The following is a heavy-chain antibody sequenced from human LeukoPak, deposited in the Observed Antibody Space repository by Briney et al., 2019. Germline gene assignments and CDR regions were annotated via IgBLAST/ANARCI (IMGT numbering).Heavy chain of an antibody. CDR1: GFTYKSHA. V-gene: IGHV3-23*01. CDR2: ISANGATT. CDR3: AKDKGFSYYYLDY. Sequence: GGSLRLSCVASGFTYKSHAMSWVRQAPGKGLEWVSGISANGATTYYTDSVRGRFTISRDNSKNTVYLQMSSLSAEDTAIYYCAKDKGFSYYYLDYWGQGILVTVSS. D-gene: IGHD5-18*01. J-gene: IGHJ4*02.